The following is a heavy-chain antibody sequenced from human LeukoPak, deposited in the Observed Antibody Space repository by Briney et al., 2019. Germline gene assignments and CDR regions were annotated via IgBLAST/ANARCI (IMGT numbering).Heavy chain of an antibody. CDR3: ARSEQDYYDSSGYYY. J-gene: IGHJ4*02. V-gene: IGHV3-21*01. D-gene: IGHD3-22*01. CDR2: ISSSSSYI. CDR1: GFTFSSYS. Sequence: GGSLRLSCAASGFTFSSYSMNWVRQAPGKGLEWVSSISSSSSYIYYAGSVKSRFTISRDNAKNSLYLQMNGLRAEDTAVYYCARSEQDYYDSSGYYYWGQGTLVTVSS.